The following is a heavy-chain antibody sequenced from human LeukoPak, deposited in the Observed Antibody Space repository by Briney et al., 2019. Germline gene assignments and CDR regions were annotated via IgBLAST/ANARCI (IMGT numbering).Heavy chain of an antibody. V-gene: IGHV3-23*01. CDR2: ISGSSDST. CDR1: GFTFSRYS. Sequence: PGGSLRLSCAASGFTFSRYSLHWVRQAPGKGLEWVSAISGSSDSTYYADSVKGRFTFSRDNSKNTLYLQMNSLRAEDTAVYYCAKDVIIAVAGTFDYWGQGTLVTVSS. J-gene: IGHJ4*02. D-gene: IGHD6-19*01. CDR3: AKDVIIAVAGTFDY.